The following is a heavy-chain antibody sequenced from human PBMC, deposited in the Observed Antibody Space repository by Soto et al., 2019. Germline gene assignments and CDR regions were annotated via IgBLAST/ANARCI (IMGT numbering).Heavy chain of an antibody. Sequence: EVQLLESGGGLVQPGGSLRLSCAASGFTFSSYAMSWVRQAPGKGLEWVSAISGSGGSTYYADSVKGRFTISRDNSKNTLYLQMNSRRAEDTAVYYWAKGRRGRGTLMIDYWGQGTLVTVSS. D-gene: IGHD3-10*01. CDR3: AKGRRGRGTLMIDY. CDR2: ISGSGGST. CDR1: GFTFSSYA. V-gene: IGHV3-23*01. J-gene: IGHJ4*02.